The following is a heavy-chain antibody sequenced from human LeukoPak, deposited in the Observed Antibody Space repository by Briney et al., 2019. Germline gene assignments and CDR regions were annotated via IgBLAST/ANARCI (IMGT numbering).Heavy chain of an antibody. CDR2: ISTSSSYI. V-gene: IGHV3-21*06. D-gene: IGHD2-15*01. CDR3: ARGADGVSSNSRGWFDP. Sequence: GGSLRLSCTASGFTFSSYSMNWVRQAPGKELEWVSSISTSSSYIYYADSVKGRFTISRDNARNSLYLQMNTLRAEDTAVYSCARGADGVSSNSRGWFDPWGQGTLVTVSS. CDR1: GFTFSSYS. J-gene: IGHJ5*02.